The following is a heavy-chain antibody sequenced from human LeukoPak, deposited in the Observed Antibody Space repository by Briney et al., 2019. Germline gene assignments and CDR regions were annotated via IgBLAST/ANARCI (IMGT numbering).Heavy chain of an antibody. CDR1: GFTFNNAW. Sequence: GGSLRLSCAASGFTFNNAWMSWVRQAPRKGLEWVGRIKSKTDAGTTDYAAPVKGRFIISRDDSKNTLYLQMNSLRAEDTAVYYCAKVTSPSELDSFDYWGQGTLVTVSS. D-gene: IGHD1-1*01. J-gene: IGHJ4*02. CDR2: IKSKTDAGTT. V-gene: IGHV3-15*01. CDR3: AKVTSPSELDSFDY.